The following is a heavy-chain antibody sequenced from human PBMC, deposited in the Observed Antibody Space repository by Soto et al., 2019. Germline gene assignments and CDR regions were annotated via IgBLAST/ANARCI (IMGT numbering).Heavy chain of an antibody. V-gene: IGHV4-31*03. Sequence: QVQLQESGPGLVKPSQTLSLTCTVSGGSVSSGGQYWRWIRQHPGKGLEWIGNIYYSGDTYYNPSLRSRITISVDTARNQFSLSLSSVTAADTAVYYCARRHPRVYFGLWGRGPMLTFSS. CDR2: IYYSGDT. J-gene: IGHJ2*01. CDR3: ARRHPRVYFGL. CDR1: GGSVSSGGQY.